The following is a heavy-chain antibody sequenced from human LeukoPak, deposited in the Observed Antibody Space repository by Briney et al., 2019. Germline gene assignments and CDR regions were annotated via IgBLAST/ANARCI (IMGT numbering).Heavy chain of an antibody. CDR2: MNPNSGNT. CDR3: ARATSSWYGGYYFDY. V-gene: IGHV1-8*03. Sequence: ASVKVSCKASGGTFSSYDINWVRQATGQGLEWMGWMNPNSGNTGYAQKFQGRVTITRNTSISTAYMELSSLRSEDTAVYYCARATSSWYGGYYFDYWGQGTLVTVSS. D-gene: IGHD6-13*01. CDR1: GGTFSSYD. J-gene: IGHJ4*02.